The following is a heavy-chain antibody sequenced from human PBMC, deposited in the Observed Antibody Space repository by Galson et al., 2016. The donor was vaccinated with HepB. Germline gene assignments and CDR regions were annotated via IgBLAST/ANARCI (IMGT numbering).Heavy chain of an antibody. CDR3: ARNRPFTGDFDY. Sequence: SVKVSCKASGHTFTNYDFNWVRQATGQGLEWLGWMTPNSGNTGYAQKFQGRLSLTRDISTSTAYMELSSLTSDDTAVYYCARNRPFTGDFDYWGQGTLVTVSS. CDR2: MTPNSGNT. D-gene: IGHD7-27*01. V-gene: IGHV1-8*01. J-gene: IGHJ4*02. CDR1: GHTFTNYD.